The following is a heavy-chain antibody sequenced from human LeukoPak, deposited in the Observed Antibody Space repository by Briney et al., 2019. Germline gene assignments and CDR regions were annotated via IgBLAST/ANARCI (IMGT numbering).Heavy chain of an antibody. Sequence: GGSLRLSCAASGFTFDDYGMSWVRQAPGKGLEWVSGINWNGGSTGYADSVKGRFTISRDNAKNSLYLQMNSLRAEDTALYYCARSGYDEQNYYYYYYMDVWGKGTTVTVSS. V-gene: IGHV3-20*04. D-gene: IGHD6-25*01. CDR2: INWNGGST. CDR3: ARSGYDEQNYYYYYYMDV. J-gene: IGHJ6*03. CDR1: GFTFDDYG.